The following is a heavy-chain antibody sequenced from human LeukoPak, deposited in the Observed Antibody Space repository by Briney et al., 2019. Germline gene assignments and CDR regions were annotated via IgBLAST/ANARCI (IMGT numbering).Heavy chain of an antibody. D-gene: IGHD1-1*01. V-gene: IGHV1-69*06. CDR3: ARAPGKSYYYYYYGMDV. Sequence: SVKVSCKASGGTLSTYAFSWVRQAPGHGLEWLGGIIPIFDTAIYAQKFQGRITISADKSTSTAYMEVNSLRSEDTAVYYCARAPGKSYYYYYYGMDVWGQGTTVTVSS. J-gene: IGHJ6*02. CDR1: GGTLSTYA. CDR2: IIPIFDTA.